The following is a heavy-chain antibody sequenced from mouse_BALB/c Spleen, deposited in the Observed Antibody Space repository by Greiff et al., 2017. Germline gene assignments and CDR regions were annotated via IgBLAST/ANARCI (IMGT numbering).Heavy chain of an antibody. CDR2: INPSSGYT. CDR3: AFFYGSSHPWFAY. Sequence: QVQLQQSAAELARPGASVKMSCKASGYTFTSYTMHWVKQRPGQGLEWIGYINPSSGYTEYNQKFKDKTTLTADKSSSTAYMQLSSLTSEDSAVYYCAFFYGSSHPWFAYWGQGTLVTVSA. J-gene: IGHJ3*01. V-gene: IGHV1-4*02. D-gene: IGHD1-1*01. CDR1: GYTFTSYT.